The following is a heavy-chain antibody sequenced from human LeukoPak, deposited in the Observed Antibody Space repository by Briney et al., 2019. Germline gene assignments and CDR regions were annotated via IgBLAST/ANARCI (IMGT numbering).Heavy chain of an antibody. CDR2: ISYDGSNK. J-gene: IGHJ4*02. CDR1: GFTFSSYA. D-gene: IGHD5-24*01. CDR3: AKGGRDGYNRGLFEN. Sequence: PGGSLRLSCAASGFTFSSYAMHWVRQAPGKGLEWVAVISYDGSNKYYADSVKGRFTISRDNSKNTLYLQMNSLRAEDTAVYYCAKGGRDGYNRGLFENWGQGTLVTVSS. V-gene: IGHV3-30*04.